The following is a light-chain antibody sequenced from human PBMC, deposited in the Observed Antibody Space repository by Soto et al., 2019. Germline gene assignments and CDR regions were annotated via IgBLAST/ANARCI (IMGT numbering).Light chain of an antibody. CDR2: AAS. CDR1: QDIAIY. CDR3: QQLLMYPST. V-gene: IGKV1-9*01. J-gene: IGKJ4*01. Sequence: IQLTQSPSSLSASVGDRVTITCRASQDIAIYLAWYQQKPGEAPKLLIYAASTLYGGVPSRFSGSGSGTDFALTIPSLQAEDFATYYCQQLLMYPSTFGGGTKVEIK.